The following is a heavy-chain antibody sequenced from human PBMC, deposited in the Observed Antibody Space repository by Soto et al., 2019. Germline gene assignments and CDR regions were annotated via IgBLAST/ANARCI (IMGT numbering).Heavy chain of an antibody. D-gene: IGHD3-10*01. CDR1: GYTFTGYG. CDR3: ARDLDGSGAYYTDY. Sequence: ASVNVSCKSSGYTFTGYGFSWVRQAPGQGLEWMGWISPYNGNTKYAQKLQDRVTMTTDTFTSTAYMELRSLRYEDTAVYYCARDLDGSGAYYTDYWGQGTLVTVSS. J-gene: IGHJ4*02. CDR2: ISPYNGNT. V-gene: IGHV1-18*01.